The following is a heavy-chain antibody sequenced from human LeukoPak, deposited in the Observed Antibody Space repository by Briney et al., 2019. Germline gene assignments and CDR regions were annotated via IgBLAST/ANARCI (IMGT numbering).Heavy chain of an antibody. CDR3: ARDRTGDLDY. Sequence: GGSLRLSCAASGFTLSDYEMTWVRHSPGKGRGWISYISSDGSYIYYADSVKGRFTISRDNAKNSVYLQMNSLRVEDTAVYYCARDRTGDLDYWGQGTLVSVSS. J-gene: IGHJ4*02. CDR1: GFTLSDYE. D-gene: IGHD3/OR15-3a*01. V-gene: IGHV3-48*03. CDR2: ISSDGSYI.